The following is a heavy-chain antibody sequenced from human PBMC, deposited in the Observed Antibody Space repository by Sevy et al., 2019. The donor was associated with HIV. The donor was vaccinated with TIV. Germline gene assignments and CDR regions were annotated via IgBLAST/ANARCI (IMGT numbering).Heavy chain of an antibody. Sequence: SETLSLTCTVSGGSISSSNYYWGWIRQPPGKGLEWIGSIYYTGSTYYNPSLKSRVTMSVDTSKNQFSLKLSSVTAADTAVFYYASHKHDYDAFDIWGQGTMVTVSS. J-gene: IGHJ3*02. CDR1: GGSISSSNYY. CDR2: IYYTGST. D-gene: IGHD4-17*01. V-gene: IGHV4-39*01. CDR3: ASHKHDYDAFDI.